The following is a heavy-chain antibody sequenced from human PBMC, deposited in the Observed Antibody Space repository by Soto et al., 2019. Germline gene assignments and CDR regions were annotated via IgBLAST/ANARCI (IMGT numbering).Heavy chain of an antibody. V-gene: IGHV3-23*01. D-gene: IGHD2-15*01. CDR1: GFDFRTNP. CDR3: SKWSGFGDA. CDR2: ISRGGDIT. J-gene: IGHJ5*02. Sequence: EVQMLESGGGLVQPGGPLGFSCVAPGFDFRTNPMPWARQAPGKGLEWVGGISRGGDITFYRDSVKGRFTISRDISKNTLFLQMNSLRVEDTATYFCSKWSGFGDAWGQGTLVTVSS.